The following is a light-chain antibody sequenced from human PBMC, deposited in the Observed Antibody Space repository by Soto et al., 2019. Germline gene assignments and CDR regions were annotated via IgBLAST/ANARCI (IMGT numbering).Light chain of an antibody. CDR1: QSAINNY. Sequence: EIVLTQSPGTLSLSPGERATLSCRASQSAINNYLGWYQHKPSLAPRLHIYGASSRATGIPDRFSGSGSGTDFTLTISRLEPEDFAVYYWQQYGASPFTCGPGTKVHI. V-gene: IGKV3-20*01. J-gene: IGKJ3*01. CDR3: QQYGASPFT. CDR2: GAS.